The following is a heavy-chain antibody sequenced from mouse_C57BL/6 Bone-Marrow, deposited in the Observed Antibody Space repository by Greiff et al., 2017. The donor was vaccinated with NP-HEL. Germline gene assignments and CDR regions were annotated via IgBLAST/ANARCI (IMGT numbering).Heavy chain of an antibody. Sequence: QVQLQQSGAELARPGASVKLSCKASGYTFTSYGISWVKQRTGQGLEWIGEIYPRSGNTYYNEKFKGKATLTADKSSSTAYMELRSLTSEDSAVYFCARGGVVATYNAMDYWGQGTSVTVSS. D-gene: IGHD1-1*01. CDR2: IYPRSGNT. V-gene: IGHV1-81*01. CDR3: ARGGVVATYNAMDY. CDR1: GYTFTSYG. J-gene: IGHJ4*01.